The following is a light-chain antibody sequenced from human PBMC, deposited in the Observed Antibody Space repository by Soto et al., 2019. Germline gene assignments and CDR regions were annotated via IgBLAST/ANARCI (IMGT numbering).Light chain of an antibody. V-gene: IGKV3-15*01. Sequence: EIVMTQSPATLSVSPGVRATLSCRASQSVGGNLAWYQQRSGQAPRLLMYGASTMATGIPARFSGSGSGTQFTLTISILQYEDSAVYYCQQYNDWPPRTFGQGTKLEIK. CDR1: QSVGGN. J-gene: IGKJ2*01. CDR3: QQYNDWPPRT. CDR2: GAS.